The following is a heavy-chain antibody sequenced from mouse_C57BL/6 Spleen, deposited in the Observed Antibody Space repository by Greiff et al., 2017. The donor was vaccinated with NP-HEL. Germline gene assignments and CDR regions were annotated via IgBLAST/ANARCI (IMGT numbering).Heavy chain of an antibody. V-gene: IGHV5-9-1*02. CDR1: GFTFSSYA. Sequence: EVKLVESGEGLVKPGGSLKLSCAASGFTFSSYAMSWVRQTPEKRLEWVAYISSGGDYIYYADTVKGRFTISRDTARNTLYLQMSSLKSEDTAMYYCTRDDYYGSSYYFDYWGQGTTLTVSS. J-gene: IGHJ2*01. CDR2: ISSGGDYI. D-gene: IGHD1-1*01. CDR3: TRDDYYGSSYYFDY.